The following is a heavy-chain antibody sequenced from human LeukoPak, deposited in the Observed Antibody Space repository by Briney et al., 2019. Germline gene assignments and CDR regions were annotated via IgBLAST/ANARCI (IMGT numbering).Heavy chain of an antibody. CDR2: IRYDGSKK. D-gene: IGHD6-13*01. CDR3: AKDKSLYSNSWYYFDY. CDR1: GFTLSSYG. Sequence: GGSLRLSCAASGFTLSSYGMHWVRQAPGKGLEWVAFIRYDGSKKQHADSVKGRFTISRDNSKNTLYLQMNSLRAEDTALYYCAKDKSLYSNSWYYFDYWGQGTLVTVSS. V-gene: IGHV3-30*02. J-gene: IGHJ4*02.